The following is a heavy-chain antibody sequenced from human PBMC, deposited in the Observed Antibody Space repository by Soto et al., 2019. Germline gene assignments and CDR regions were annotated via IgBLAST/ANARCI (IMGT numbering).Heavy chain of an antibody. V-gene: IGHV5-51*01. CDR1: GYSFTSYW. CDR2: IYPGDSDT. Sequence: GGSLRLSCKGSGYSFTSYWIGWVRQMPGKGLEWMGIIYPGDSDTRYSPSFQGQVTISADKSISTAYLQWSSLKASDTAMYYCARHGIPLLYGIDYFDYWGQGTLVTVSS. J-gene: IGHJ4*02. D-gene: IGHD2-2*02. CDR3: ARHGIPLLYGIDYFDY.